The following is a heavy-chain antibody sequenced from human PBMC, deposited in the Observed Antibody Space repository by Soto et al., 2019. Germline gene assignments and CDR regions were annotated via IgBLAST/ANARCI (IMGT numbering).Heavy chain of an antibody. CDR1: GGTFSNYA. CDR2: IIPIFGTA. Sequence: QGQLVQSGAEVKKPGSSVKVSCKASGGTFSNYAISWVRQAPGHGLEWMGGIIPIFGTANYAQKFQGRVTIPGDESTSTGDMELRSLKSEDTAVYYCARGDGGLTGGDGMDVWGQGNRVTVSS. D-gene: IGHD2-8*02. J-gene: IGHJ6*02. CDR3: ARGDGGLTGGDGMDV. V-gene: IGHV1-69*12.